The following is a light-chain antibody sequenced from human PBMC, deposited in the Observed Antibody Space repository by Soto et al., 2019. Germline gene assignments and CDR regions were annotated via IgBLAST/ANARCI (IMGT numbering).Light chain of an antibody. Sequence: DIQMTPSPSSLSASVGDRVAITCQASQDINSHLDWYRQKPGEAPSLLINGASKLQTGVTSRFSGSGSGTEITFTINSLQPEDFATYYCQHCDYASRTFGQGTKLEI. J-gene: IGKJ2*02. V-gene: IGKV1-33*01. CDR3: QHCDYASRT. CDR1: QDINSH. CDR2: GAS.